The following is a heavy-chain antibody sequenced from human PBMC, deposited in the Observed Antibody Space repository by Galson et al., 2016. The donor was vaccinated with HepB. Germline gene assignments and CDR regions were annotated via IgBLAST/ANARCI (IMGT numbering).Heavy chain of an antibody. CDR1: GGTFNNYA. V-gene: IGHV1-69*13. CDR2: TIPIFTTA. CDR3: AHAGGYTYGYRGGSYFDS. D-gene: IGHD5-18*01. J-gene: IGHJ4*02. Sequence: SVKVSCKASGGTFNNYAISLVRQAPGQGLEWMGGTIPIFTTANYAEKFQGRVSITADETTSTSYLELGSLGSDDTAVYYCAHAGGYTYGYRGGSYFDSWGRGTLVSVSS.